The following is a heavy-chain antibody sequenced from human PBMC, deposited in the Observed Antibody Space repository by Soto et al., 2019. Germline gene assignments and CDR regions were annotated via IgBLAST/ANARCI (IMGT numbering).Heavy chain of an antibody. CDR3: GDYCSRKYCYDCFDH. D-gene: IGHD2-2*01. J-gene: IGHJ5*02. CDR2: LYCTGTT. V-gene: IGHV4-39*02. Sequence: SETLSLTCSVSGGSIGSSSYYFGWIRQPPGKGLEWIGSLYCTGTTYYNSSLKSRVTISAEKYQKHFSLRLSSVTAADKDVYYCGDYCSRKYCYDCFDHWGQGTLLTVSS. CDR1: GGSIGSSSYY.